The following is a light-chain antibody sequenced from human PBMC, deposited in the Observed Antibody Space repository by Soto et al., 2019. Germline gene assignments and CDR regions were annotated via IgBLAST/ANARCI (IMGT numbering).Light chain of an antibody. V-gene: IGKV3-11*01. J-gene: IGKJ1*01. CDR1: QSVSSY. CDR2: DAS. CDR3: QQRSNWLSWT. Sequence: EIVLTQSPATLSLSPGERATLSCRASQSVSSYLAWYQQKPGQAPRLLIYDASNRATGIPARFSGSGSGTAVTLTISSLEPEDFAVYYCQQRSNWLSWTFGQGTKVEIK.